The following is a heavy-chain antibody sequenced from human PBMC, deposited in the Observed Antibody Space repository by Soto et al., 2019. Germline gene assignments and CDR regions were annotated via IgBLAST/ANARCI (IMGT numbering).Heavy chain of an antibody. CDR2: IVPIFGIA. CDR3: AKAAQTRYNWNDLGTWFDP. Sequence: QVQLVQSGAEVKKPGSSVKVSCKESGGTFSSYAIAWVRQAPGEGLEWMGGIVPIFGIANYAQKFQGRVAITADEATNTAYMELSSLRSDDTAVYYCAKAAQTRYNWNDLGTWFDPWGQGTLLIVSS. CDR1: GGTFSSYA. D-gene: IGHD1-1*01. V-gene: IGHV1-69*01. J-gene: IGHJ5*02.